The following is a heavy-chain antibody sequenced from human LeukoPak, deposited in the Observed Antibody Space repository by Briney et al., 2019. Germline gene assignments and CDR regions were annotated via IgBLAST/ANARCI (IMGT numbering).Heavy chain of an antibody. J-gene: IGHJ4*02. V-gene: IGHV3-30*19. D-gene: IGHD5-24*01. Sequence: GGSLRLSCAASGFTFSNYGIHWVRQAPGKGLEWVAVIWYDGRNKYYADSVKGRFTISRDNSKNTLYLQMNSLRAEDTAVYYCAREGMATIPHYWGQGTLVTVSS. CDR1: GFTFSNYG. CDR2: IWYDGRNK. CDR3: AREGMATIPHY.